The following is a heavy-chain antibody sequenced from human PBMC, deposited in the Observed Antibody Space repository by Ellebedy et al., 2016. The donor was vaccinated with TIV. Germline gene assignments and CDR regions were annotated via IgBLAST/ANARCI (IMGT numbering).Heavy chain of an antibody. CDR2: IIPIFGTA. J-gene: IGHJ4*02. CDR3: ARSGLRFLEWLAY. V-gene: IGHV1-69*13. D-gene: IGHD3-3*01. Sequence: SVKVSCXASGGTFSSYAISWVRQAPGQGLEWMGGIIPIFGTANYAQKFQGRVTITADESTSTAYMELRSLRSDDTAVYYCARSGLRFLEWLAYWGQGTLVTVSS. CDR1: GGTFSSYA.